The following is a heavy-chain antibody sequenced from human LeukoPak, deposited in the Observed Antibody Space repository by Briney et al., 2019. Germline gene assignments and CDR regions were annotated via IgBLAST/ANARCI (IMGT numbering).Heavy chain of an antibody. Sequence: PSETLSLTCTVSRGSISSYYWSWIRQPPGKGLEWIGYIYYSGSTNYNPSLKSRVTISVDTSKNQFSLKLSSVTAADTAVYYCARYGIAAHLGDSYYYGMDVWGQGTTVTVSS. J-gene: IGHJ6*02. D-gene: IGHD6-6*01. V-gene: IGHV4-59*08. CDR1: RGSISSYY. CDR2: IYYSGST. CDR3: ARYGIAAHLGDSYYYGMDV.